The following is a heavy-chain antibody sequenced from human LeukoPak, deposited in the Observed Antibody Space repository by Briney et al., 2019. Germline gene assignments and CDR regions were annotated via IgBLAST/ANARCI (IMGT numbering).Heavy chain of an antibody. D-gene: IGHD6-13*01. V-gene: IGHV3-23*01. CDR3: AKDYLLQQLILEGWFDP. CDR2: ISGTGGTT. CDR1: GVTFSSYS. Sequence: AESLSLSCAASGVTFSSYSRSWVRQAPGKGLEWVSTISGTGGTTYYADSVMGRFTISRDNSKNTLYLQMNSLRAEDTAVYYCAKDYLLQQLILEGWFDPWGQGTLVTVS. J-gene: IGHJ5*02.